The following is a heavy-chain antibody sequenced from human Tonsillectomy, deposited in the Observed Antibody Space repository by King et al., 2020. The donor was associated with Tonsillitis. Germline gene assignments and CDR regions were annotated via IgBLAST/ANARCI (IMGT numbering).Heavy chain of an antibody. D-gene: IGHD3-16*01. CDR3: ARPDSHYANYWYFDL. CDR1: GFSFSNNW. V-gene: IGHV5-51*03. Sequence: VQLVQSGAEVKKPEESLKISCKGSGFSFSNNWIAWVRQMPGKGLEWMGIIYPDDSDTRYSPSFQGQVIISADRSISTAYLQWSSLKASDTAIYYCARPDSHYANYWYFDLWGRGTQVTVSS. CDR2: IYPDDSDT. J-gene: IGHJ2*01.